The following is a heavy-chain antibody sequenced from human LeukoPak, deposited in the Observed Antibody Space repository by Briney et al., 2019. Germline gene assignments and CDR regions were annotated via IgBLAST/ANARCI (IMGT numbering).Heavy chain of an antibody. D-gene: IGHD4-11*01. V-gene: IGHV1-2*02. J-gene: IGHJ4*02. CDR3: ARWMATVTTPDY. Sequence: ASVKVCCKASGYTFNGFYLHWVRQAPGQGLEWMGWINPNSGGTNYAQKFQGRVTMTRDTSISTAYMELSRLRSDDTAVYYCARWMATVTTPDYWGQGTLVTVSS. CDR1: GYTFNGFY. CDR2: INPNSGGT.